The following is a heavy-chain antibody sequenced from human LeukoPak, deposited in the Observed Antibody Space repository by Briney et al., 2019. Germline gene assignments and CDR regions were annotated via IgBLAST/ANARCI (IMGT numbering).Heavy chain of an antibody. CDR2: ITYDGSSK. J-gene: IGHJ6*02. CDR1: GFTFSSYA. V-gene: IGHV3-30-3*01. CDR3: ARDPRTTGKSNYGMDV. Sequence: GGSLRLSCAASGFTFSSYAMHWVRQAPGKGLEWVALITYDGSSKYYADSVKGRFTISRDNSKNTLYLQMSSLRAEDTAVYYCARDPRTTGKSNYGMDVWGQGTTVTVSS. D-gene: IGHD4-17*01.